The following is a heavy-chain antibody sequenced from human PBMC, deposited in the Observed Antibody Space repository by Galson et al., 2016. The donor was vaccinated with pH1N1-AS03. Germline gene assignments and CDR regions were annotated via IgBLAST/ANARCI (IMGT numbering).Heavy chain of an antibody. Sequence: SVKVSCKASGGTFSSYGITWVRQAPGQGLEWMGGIIPIFGTANYAQKFQGRVTITADESTSTAYMELSNLRSEDTALYYCARDKDDFWSGYSEYWGQGTLVTVSS. J-gene: IGHJ4*02. CDR2: IIPIFGTA. V-gene: IGHV1-69*13. CDR1: GGTFSSYG. D-gene: IGHD3-3*01. CDR3: ARDKDDFWSGYSEY.